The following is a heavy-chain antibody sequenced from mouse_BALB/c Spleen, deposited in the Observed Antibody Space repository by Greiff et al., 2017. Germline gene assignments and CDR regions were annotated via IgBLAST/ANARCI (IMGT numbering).Heavy chain of an antibody. CDR1: GFSLTSYG. V-gene: IGHV2-9*02. CDR3: ARDLDYDGAY. Sequence: VQRVESGPGLVAPSQSLSITCTVSGFSLTSYGVHWVRQPPGKGLEWLGVIWAGGSTNYNSALMSRLSISKDNSKSQVFLKMNSLQTDDTAMYYCARDLDYDGAYWGQGTLVTVSA. J-gene: IGHJ3*01. CDR2: IWAGGST. D-gene: IGHD2-4*01.